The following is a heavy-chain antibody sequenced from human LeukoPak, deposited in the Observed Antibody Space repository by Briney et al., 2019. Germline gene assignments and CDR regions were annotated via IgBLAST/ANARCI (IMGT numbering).Heavy chain of an antibody. J-gene: IGHJ6*03. CDR3: ARVDGDYYYYYMDV. D-gene: IGHD4-17*01. V-gene: IGHV1-18*01. CDR2: ISAYNGNT. CDR1: GYTSTSYG. Sequence: GASVKVSCKASGYTSTSYGISWVRQAPGQGLEWMGWISAYNGNTNYAQKLQGRVTMTTDTSTSTAYMELRSLRSDDTAVYYCARVDGDYYYYYMDVWGKGTTVTVSS.